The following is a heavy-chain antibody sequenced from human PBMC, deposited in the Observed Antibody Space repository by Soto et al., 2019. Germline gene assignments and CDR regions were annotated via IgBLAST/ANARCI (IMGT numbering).Heavy chain of an antibody. CDR2: ISAYNGNT. J-gene: IGHJ1*01. Sequence: QVQLVQSGGEVKKPGASVKVSCKASGYTFTTYGITWVRQGPGQGLEWMGWISAYNGNTNYAQKVQGRVTMTTDTSXXTXYXXLRRMRDDEVAVYYWSGAVDYFGGSSYYAHEDFEHWGQGTLVTVSA. CDR1: GYTFTTYG. CDR3: SGAVDYFGGSSYYAHEDFEH. V-gene: IGHV1-18*03. D-gene: IGHD3-22*01.